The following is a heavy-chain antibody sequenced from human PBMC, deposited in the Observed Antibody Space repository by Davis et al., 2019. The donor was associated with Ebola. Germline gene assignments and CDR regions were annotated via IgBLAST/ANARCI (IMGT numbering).Heavy chain of an antibody. CDR1: GGSFSGYY. CDR3: AGQQLEYWYFDL. CDR2: INHSGST. Sequence: SHTLSLTCAVYGGSFSGYYWSWIRQPPVKGLEWIGEINHSGSTNYNPSLNSRVTISVDTSKNQFSLKLSSVTAADTAVYYCAGQQLEYWYFDLWGRGTLVTVSS. V-gene: IGHV4-34*01. J-gene: IGHJ2*01. D-gene: IGHD6-13*01.